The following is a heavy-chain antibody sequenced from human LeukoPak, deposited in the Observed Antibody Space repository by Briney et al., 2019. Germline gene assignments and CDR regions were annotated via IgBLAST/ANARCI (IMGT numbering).Heavy chain of an antibody. J-gene: IGHJ5*02. CDR1: GGSFSGYY. CDR3: ARGRTYYDFWSGYSWFDP. Sequence: SETLSLTCAVYGGSFSGYYWSWIRQPPGKGLEWIGEINHSGSTNYNPSLKSRVTISVDTSKNQFSLKLSSVTGADTAVYYCARGRTYYDFWSGYSWFDPWGQGTLVTVSS. CDR2: INHSGST. D-gene: IGHD3-3*01. V-gene: IGHV4-34*01.